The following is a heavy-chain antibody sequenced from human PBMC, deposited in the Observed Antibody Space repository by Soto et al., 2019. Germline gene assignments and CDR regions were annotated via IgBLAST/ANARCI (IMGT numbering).Heavy chain of an antibody. J-gene: IGHJ4*02. V-gene: IGHV1-8*01. CDR2: MNPNRGNT. Sequence: QVQLVQSGAEVKKPGASVKVSCKASGYTFTSYDINWLRQATGQGLEWMGWMNPNRGNTGYAQKFKGRVTMTRNTSRSRAYMELSSLRTEDTAVYYCSGGQGGVGRNIDYWGQGTLVTVSS. D-gene: IGHD2-15*01. CDR3: SGGQGGVGRNIDY. CDR1: GYTFTSYD.